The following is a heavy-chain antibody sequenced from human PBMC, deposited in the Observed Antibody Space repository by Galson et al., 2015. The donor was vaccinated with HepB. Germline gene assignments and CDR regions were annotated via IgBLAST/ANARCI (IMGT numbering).Heavy chain of an antibody. Sequence: SLRLSCAASGFTFRSCGMSWLRQAPGTGLEWVSSVIGEGRHLITYYADSVKGRFTISRDNSENTLYLQMNSLRADDTALYYCAKGEFNSASYYFYYWGQGTLITVSS. J-gene: IGHJ4*02. V-gene: IGHV3-23*01. D-gene: IGHD4-11*01. CDR2: VIGEGRHLIT. CDR1: GFTFRSCG. CDR3: AKGEFNSASYYFYY.